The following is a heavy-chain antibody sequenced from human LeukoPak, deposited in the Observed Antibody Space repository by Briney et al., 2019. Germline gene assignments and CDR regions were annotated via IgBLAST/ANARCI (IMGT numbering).Heavy chain of an antibody. CDR3: ARDYGSGSYYDY. CDR2: IIPIFGTA. Sequence: SVKVSCKASGGTFSSCAISWVRQAPGQGLEWMGGIIPIFGTANYAQKFQGRVTITADESTSTAYMELSSLRSEDTAVYYCARDYGSGSYYDYWGQGTLVTVSS. V-gene: IGHV1-69*01. CDR1: GGTFSSCA. D-gene: IGHD3-10*01. J-gene: IGHJ4*02.